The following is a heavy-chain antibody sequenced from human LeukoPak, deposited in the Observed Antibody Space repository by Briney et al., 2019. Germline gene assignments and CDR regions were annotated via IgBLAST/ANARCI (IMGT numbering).Heavy chain of an antibody. V-gene: IGHV3-64*01. CDR1: GFTFSSYA. Sequence: GGSLRLSCAASGFTFSSYAMHWVRQAPGKGLEYVSAISSNGGSTYYANSVKGRFTISRDNSKNTLYLQMGSLRAEDMAVYYCARDFLGGSIAAPFDYWGQGTLVTVSS. J-gene: IGHJ4*02. CDR2: ISSNGGST. CDR3: ARDFLGGSIAAPFDY. D-gene: IGHD6-6*01.